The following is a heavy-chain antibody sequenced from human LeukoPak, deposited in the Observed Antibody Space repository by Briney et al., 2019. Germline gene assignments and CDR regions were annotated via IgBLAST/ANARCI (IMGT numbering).Heavy chain of an antibody. CDR3: AKTLRELSGGAFDI. CDR2: IGATQTYI. V-gene: IGHV3-21*01. D-gene: IGHD1-26*01. Sequence: PGGSLRLACTGAGFTFATYTFNWVRQAPGKGLEWVASIGATQTYIYYADSVKGRFTVSRDNAEKSVYLQMNNLRAEDTAVYYCAKTLRELSGGAFDIWGQGTMVTVSS. CDR1: GFTFATYT. J-gene: IGHJ3*02.